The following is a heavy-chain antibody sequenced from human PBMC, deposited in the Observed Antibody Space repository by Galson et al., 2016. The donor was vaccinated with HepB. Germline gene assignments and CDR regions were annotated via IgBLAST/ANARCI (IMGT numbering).Heavy chain of an antibody. V-gene: IGHV4-34*01. D-gene: IGHD3-10*01. J-gene: IGHJ4*02. Sequence: SETLSLTCAVFGGSFSGYYWSWIRRPPGKWLEWTGEINHSGSTNYNPSLKSRVTISVDTSKNQFSLKLSSVTAADTAVYYCARGRLMVRGVILDYWGQGTLVTVSS. CDR1: GGSFSGYY. CDR2: INHSGST. CDR3: ARGRLMVRGVILDY.